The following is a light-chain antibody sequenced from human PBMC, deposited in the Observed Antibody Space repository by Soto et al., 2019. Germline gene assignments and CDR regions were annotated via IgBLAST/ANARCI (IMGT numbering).Light chain of an antibody. Sequence: DIPMTQSPSSLSSSVGDRVTITCRASQGIRNDLGWYQEKPGKAPKRLIYAASTLQSEVRSRFGGSGSGTEFSLTISSLQPEDLATYYCLQYKSYPWTFGQGTKVDFK. CDR3: LQYKSYPWT. CDR1: QGIRND. CDR2: AAS. V-gene: IGKV1-17*01. J-gene: IGKJ1*01.